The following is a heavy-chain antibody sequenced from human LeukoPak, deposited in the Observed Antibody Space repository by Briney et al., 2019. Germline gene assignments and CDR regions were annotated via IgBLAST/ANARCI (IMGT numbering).Heavy chain of an antibody. D-gene: IGHD3-16*02. J-gene: IGHJ4*02. Sequence: SETLSLTCTVSGGSISSYYWSWIRQPAGKGLEWIGRIYTSGSINYNSSLKSRVTMSVATSKNQFSLKLSSVTAADTAVYYCARQPYDNLWGSYRPYFDYWGPGTLVTVSS. CDR2: IYTSGSI. CDR1: GGSISSYY. CDR3: ARQPYDNLWGSYRPYFDY. V-gene: IGHV4-4*07.